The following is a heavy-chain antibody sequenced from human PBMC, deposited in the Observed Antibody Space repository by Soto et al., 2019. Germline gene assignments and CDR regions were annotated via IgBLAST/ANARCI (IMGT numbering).Heavy chain of an antibody. CDR3: ARYYYDSSGYFDH. Sequence: GGSLRLSCAASGFTVSSNYMSWVRQAPGKGLEWVSVIYSGGSTYYADSVKGRFTISRDNSKNTLYLQMNSLRAEDTAVYYCARYYYDSSGYFDHWGQGTLVTVSS. V-gene: IGHV3-66*01. CDR2: IYSGGST. CDR1: GFTVSSNY. J-gene: IGHJ4*02. D-gene: IGHD3-22*01.